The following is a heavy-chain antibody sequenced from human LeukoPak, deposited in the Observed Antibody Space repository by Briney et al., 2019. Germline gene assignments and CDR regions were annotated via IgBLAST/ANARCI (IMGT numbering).Heavy chain of an antibody. CDR2: IIPVLGSV. CDR1: GGTFTKWT. J-gene: IGHJ5*02. CDR3: ASATSWNWFDP. V-gene: IGHV1-69*08. Sequence: GASVKVSCKASGGTFTKWTLNWVRQAPGQGPEWMGRIIPVLGSVNYAQKFQGRVTITADKGTAYMELTNLRSGDMAVYYCASATSWNWFDPWGQGTLVTVSA. D-gene: IGHD1-1*01.